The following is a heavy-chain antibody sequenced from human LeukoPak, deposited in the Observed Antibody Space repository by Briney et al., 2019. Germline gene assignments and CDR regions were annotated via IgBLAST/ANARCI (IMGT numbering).Heavy chain of an antibody. D-gene: IGHD2-2*01. CDR1: GYSFDNYW. V-gene: IGHV5-51*01. CDR2: IYPGDSDT. CDR3: ARLSCSSTSCYSHGMDV. J-gene: IGHJ6*02. Sequence: RGESLKISCKGSGYSFDNYWIGWVRQMPGKGLEWMGIIYPGDSDTRYSPSFQGQVTISADKSISTAYLQWSSLKASDTAMYYCARLSCSSTSCYSHGMDVWGQGTTVTVSS.